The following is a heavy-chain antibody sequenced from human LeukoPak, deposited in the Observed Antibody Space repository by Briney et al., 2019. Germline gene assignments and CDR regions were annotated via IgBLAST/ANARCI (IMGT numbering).Heavy chain of an antibody. D-gene: IGHD3-16*01. CDR1: GFTFSSYW. V-gene: IGHV3-7*04. J-gene: IGHJ4*02. CDR2: IRDDGNER. Sequence: GGSLRLSCAASGFTFSSYWMSWVRQAPGKGLEWVANIRDDGNERHYVDSAKGRFTISRDNAKNSLYLQMNSLRVEDTSIYYCARDRGGKDYWGQGTLVTVSS. CDR3: ARDRGGKDY.